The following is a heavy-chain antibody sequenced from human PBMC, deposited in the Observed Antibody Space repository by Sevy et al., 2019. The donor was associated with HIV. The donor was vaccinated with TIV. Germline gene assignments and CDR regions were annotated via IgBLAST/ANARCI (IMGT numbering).Heavy chain of an antibody. CDR3: ARGAPAWYEEEGPGSFDYYGMDV. CDR2: LSYDGRKK. CDR1: GLTFNSFG. Sequence: GESLKISCAASGLTFNSFGMHWVRQAPGKGLEWVAVLSYDGRKKYYPDSVKGRFTISRDNSKNTLYLQMNSLRAEDTALYYCARGAPAWYEEEGPGSFDYYGMDVWGQGTTVTVSS. J-gene: IGHJ6*02. V-gene: IGHV3-30*04. D-gene: IGHD3-10*01.